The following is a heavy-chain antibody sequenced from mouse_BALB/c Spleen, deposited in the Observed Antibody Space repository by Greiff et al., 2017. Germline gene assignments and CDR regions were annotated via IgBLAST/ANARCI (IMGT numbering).Heavy chain of an antibody. CDR3: TRGGSTMITTTAAY. J-gene: IGHJ3*01. V-gene: IGHV1S81*02. Sequence: QVQLKESGAELVKPGASVKLSCKASGYTFTSYYMYWVKQRPGQGLEWIGEINPSNGGTNFNEKFKSKATLTVDKSSSTAYMQLSSLTSEDSAVYYCTRGGSTMITTTAAYWGQGTLVTVSA. CDR1: GYTFTSYY. D-gene: IGHD2-4*01. CDR2: INPSNGGT.